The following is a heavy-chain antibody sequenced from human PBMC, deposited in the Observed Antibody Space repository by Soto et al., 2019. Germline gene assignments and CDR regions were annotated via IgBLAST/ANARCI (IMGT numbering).Heavy chain of an antibody. V-gene: IGHV1-69*06. Sequence: ASVKVSCKASGVTFSSYAISWVRQAPGQGLEWMGGIIPIFGTANYAQKFQGRVTITADKSTSTAYMELSSLRSEDTAVYYCARDLKPFGVVILRYGMDVWGQGTTVTVSS. J-gene: IGHJ6*02. CDR1: GVTFSSYA. CDR3: ARDLKPFGVVILRYGMDV. CDR2: IIPIFGTA. D-gene: IGHD3-3*01.